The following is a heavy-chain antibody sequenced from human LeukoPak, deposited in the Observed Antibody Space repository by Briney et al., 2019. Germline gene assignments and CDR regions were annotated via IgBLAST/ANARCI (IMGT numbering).Heavy chain of an antibody. CDR1: GFTFSSYG. D-gene: IGHD2-15*01. CDR3: AKSNGPDIVVVVAAHPFDY. Sequence: GGSLRLSCAASGFTFSSYGMHWVRQAPGKGLEWVAFIRYDGSNKYYADSVKGRFTISRDNSRNTLYLQMNSLRAEDTAVYYCAKSNGPDIVVVVAAHPFDYWGQGTLVTVSS. J-gene: IGHJ4*02. CDR2: IRYDGSNK. V-gene: IGHV3-30*02.